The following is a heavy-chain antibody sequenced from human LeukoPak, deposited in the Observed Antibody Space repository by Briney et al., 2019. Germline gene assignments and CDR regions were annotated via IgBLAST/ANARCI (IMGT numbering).Heavy chain of an antibody. D-gene: IGHD4-17*01. Sequence: GGSLRLSCAASGFTFSSYWMNWARQAPGKGLEWVASINHNGNVNYYVDSVKGRFTISRDNAKNSLYLQMNSLRAEDTAVYYCARSSYGLDAFDIWGQGTMVTVSS. V-gene: IGHV3-7*01. CDR1: GFTFSSYW. J-gene: IGHJ3*02. CDR3: ARSSYGLDAFDI. CDR2: INHNGNVN.